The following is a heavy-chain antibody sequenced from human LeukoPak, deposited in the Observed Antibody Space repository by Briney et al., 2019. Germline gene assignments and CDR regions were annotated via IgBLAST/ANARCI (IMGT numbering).Heavy chain of an antibody. CDR1: GGSISSYY. CDR3: ARSPDSDRLDY. CDR2: IYTSGST. Sequence: SETLSLTCTVSGGSISSYYWSWIRQPGGKGLEWIGRIYTSGSTNYNPSLKSRVTISGDTSKNQFSLKLNSVTAADTAVYYCARSPDSDRLDYWGQGTLVTVSS. J-gene: IGHJ4*02. V-gene: IGHV4-4*07. D-gene: IGHD3-22*01.